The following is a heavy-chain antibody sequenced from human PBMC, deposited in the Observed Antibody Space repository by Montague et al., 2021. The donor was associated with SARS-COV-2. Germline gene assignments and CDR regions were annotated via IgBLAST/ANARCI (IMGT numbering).Heavy chain of an antibody. Sequence: SETLSLTCEVSGDSISSYYWSWIRQSPGKGLEWIGYVHYTGSTEYNPSLKTRVTLSLDTPRNHFSLKLRSVTAADTAVYYCARAQNTCFIANCVNYFEVWGLGALSPSPQ. CDR1: GDSISSYY. CDR2: VHYTGST. V-gene: IGHV4-59*01. CDR3: ARAQNTCFIANCVNYFEV. D-gene: IGHD1-1*01. J-gene: IGHJ4*02.